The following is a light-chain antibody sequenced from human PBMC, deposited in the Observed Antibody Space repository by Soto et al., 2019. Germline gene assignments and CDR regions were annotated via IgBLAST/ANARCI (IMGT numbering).Light chain of an antibody. V-gene: IGKV3-20*01. CDR3: QQYARSTRT. J-gene: IGKJ1*01. Sequence: EIVLTQSPGTLTLSQRERATHCXRASHTVTTGYLAWYQQQPGXPPRVXXYCXSSRATGIPDRLSGSGYGTDFTLPIGRLEPEYFAAYYCQQYARSTRTFGQGTKVDIK. CDR2: CXS. CDR1: HTVTTGY.